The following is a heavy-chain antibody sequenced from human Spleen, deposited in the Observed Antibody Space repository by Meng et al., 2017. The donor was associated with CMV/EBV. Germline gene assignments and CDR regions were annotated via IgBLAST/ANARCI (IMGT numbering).Heavy chain of an antibody. CDR3: ATGLIGFMEWNGCDS. CDR1: GGTFNNYA. V-gene: IGHV1-69*05. Sequence: SVKVSCKASGGTFNNYAISWVRQAPGQGLEWMGGTIPIFNTPKYAQKFQGRVTVTRDESTSTAYMELSSLRSEDTAEYYCATGLIGFMEWNGCDSWGQGTLVTVSS. J-gene: IGHJ4*02. D-gene: IGHD3-3*01. CDR2: TIPIFNTP.